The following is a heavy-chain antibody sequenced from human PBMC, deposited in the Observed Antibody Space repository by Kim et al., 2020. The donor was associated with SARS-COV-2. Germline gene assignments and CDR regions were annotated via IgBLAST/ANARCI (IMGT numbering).Heavy chain of an antibody. J-gene: IGHJ5*02. D-gene: IGHD6-13*01. CDR3: ARGSLQQEVDL. CDR2: IKSDGSDT. CDR1: GFTFSSYW. V-gene: IGHV3-74*01. Sequence: WGSLRLSCAASGFTFSSYWMNWVRQGPGKGLVWVSRIKSDGSDTHYADSVKGRFTISRDNAKNTLHLQLNSLGVEDTAIYYWARGSLQQEVDLWGQGTLVTVSS.